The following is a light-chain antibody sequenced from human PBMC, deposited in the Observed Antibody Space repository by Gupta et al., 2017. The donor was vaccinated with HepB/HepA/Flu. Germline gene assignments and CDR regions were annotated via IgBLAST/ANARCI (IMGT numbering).Light chain of an antibody. V-gene: IGKV3-15*01. J-gene: IGKJ1*01. CDR3: QQHHSSPPRT. CDR1: QSVDRD. CDR2: GAS. Sequence: EIVMTQSTAILSLSPGERATLSCRASQSVDRDVAWYQQKPGQAPRLLIYGASTRVKGIPARFSGSGSGTEFTLTVSRLQSEDFGVYFCQQHHSSPPRTFGQGTKVEV.